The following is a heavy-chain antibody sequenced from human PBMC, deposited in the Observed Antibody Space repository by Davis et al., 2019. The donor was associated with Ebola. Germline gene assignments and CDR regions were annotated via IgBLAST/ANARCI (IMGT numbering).Heavy chain of an antibody. J-gene: IGHJ2*01. CDR2: INPNDGRT. CDR3: TTPGGQDSGYDVFDI. D-gene: IGHD5-12*01. Sequence: AASVKVSCKASGFNFAGYHMHWVRQAPGQGLEWMGMINPNDGRTIYAQKFQGRVTVTRDTSTTTVYMDLSSLRSEDTALYYCTTPGGQDSGYDVFDIWGRGTLVTVSS. V-gene: IGHV1-46*03. CDR1: GFNFAGYH.